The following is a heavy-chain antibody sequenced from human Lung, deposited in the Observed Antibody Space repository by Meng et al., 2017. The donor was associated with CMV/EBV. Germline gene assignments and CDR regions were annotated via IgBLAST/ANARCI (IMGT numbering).Heavy chain of an antibody. CDR2: INAYNGDT. V-gene: IGHV1-18*01. J-gene: IGHJ4*02. CDR1: GYTFTNYG. CDR3: ARVEVGITSGDY. D-gene: IGHD1-26*01. Sequence: AKLVKSGGGVKKPGASVKVSCKASGYTFTNYGITWVRQAPGQGLEWMGWINAYNGDTNYAQTLQGRVTMTTDTSTSTAYMELRSLRSDDTAVYYCARVEVGITSGDYWGQGTLVTVSS.